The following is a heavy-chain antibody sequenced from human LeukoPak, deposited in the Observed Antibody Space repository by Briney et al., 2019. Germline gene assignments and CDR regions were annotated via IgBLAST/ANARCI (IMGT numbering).Heavy chain of an antibody. Sequence: GASVKVSCKASGGTFSSYAISWVRQAPGQGLEWMGRIIPIFGTANYAQKFQGRVTITADKSTSTAYMELSSLRSEDTAVYYCARSYYYDSSGYYYSDFYWGQGTLVTVSS. CDR1: GGTFSSYA. CDR2: IIPIFGTA. D-gene: IGHD3-22*01. V-gene: IGHV1-69*06. J-gene: IGHJ4*02. CDR3: ARSYYYDSSGYYYSDFY.